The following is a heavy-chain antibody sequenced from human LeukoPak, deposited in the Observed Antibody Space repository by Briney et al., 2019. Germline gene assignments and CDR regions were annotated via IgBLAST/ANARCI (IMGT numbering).Heavy chain of an antibody. V-gene: IGHV4-34*01. D-gene: IGHD3-10*01. Sequence: SETLSLTCAVYGGSFSGYYWSWIRQPPGKGLEWIGEINHSGSTNYNPSLKSRVTISVDTSKNQFSLKLSFVTAADTAVYYCARGSGITMVRGVIINWFDPWGQGTLVTVSS. CDR2: INHSGST. CDR1: GGSFSGYY. J-gene: IGHJ5*02. CDR3: ARGSGITMVRGVIINWFDP.